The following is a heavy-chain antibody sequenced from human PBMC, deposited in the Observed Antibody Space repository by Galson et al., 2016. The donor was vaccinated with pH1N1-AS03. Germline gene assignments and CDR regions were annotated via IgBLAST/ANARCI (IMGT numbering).Heavy chain of an antibody. V-gene: IGHV3-30*04. Sequence: SLRLSCAASGLTLSTYAMHWVRRAPGRGLEWVAVTSSDGSNKYYADSVRGRFTISRDNAKNSLFLQMNSLRDEDTAVYYCARDGPPQGISVAGSFDFWGQGTLVTVSS. D-gene: IGHD6-19*01. CDR2: TSSDGSNK. CDR3: ARDGPPQGISVAGSFDF. CDR1: GLTLSTYA. J-gene: IGHJ4*02.